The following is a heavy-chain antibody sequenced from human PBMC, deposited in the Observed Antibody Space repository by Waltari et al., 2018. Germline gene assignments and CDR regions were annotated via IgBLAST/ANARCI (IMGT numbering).Heavy chain of an antibody. CDR3: AKDKSNSEFYYHGMDV. CDR1: GFPFRHYA. CDR2: IGDSGRKT. Sequence: EVQVVESGGGLVQPGGSLRLSCDSSGFPFRHYAMRWVRQVPGKGLEWVSGIGDSGRKTYYTESVKGRFTISRDNSKNMVYLQMNSLRDEDTAIYYCAKDKSNSEFYYHGMDVWGRGTTVTVSS. D-gene: IGHD3-10*01. J-gene: IGHJ6*02. V-gene: IGHV3-23*04.